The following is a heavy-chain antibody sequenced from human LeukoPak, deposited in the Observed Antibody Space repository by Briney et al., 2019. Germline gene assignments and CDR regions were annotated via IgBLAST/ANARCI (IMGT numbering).Heavy chain of an antibody. CDR1: GFTFSNYA. V-gene: IGHV3-23*01. CDR2: ITDRGGDT. CDR3: AKGYRGKYDY. J-gene: IGHJ4*02. D-gene: IGHD1-26*01. Sequence: GGSLRLSCAASGFTFSNYAMTWVRQAPGKGLEWVSAITDRGGDTYYGDSVRGRFTISRDNSKNTLYLQMNSLRAEDTAVYYCAKGYRGKYDYWGQGTLVTVSS.